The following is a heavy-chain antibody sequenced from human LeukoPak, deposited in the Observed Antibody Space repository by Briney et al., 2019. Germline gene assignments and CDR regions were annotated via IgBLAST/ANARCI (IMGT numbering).Heavy chain of an antibody. Sequence: GGSLRLSCAASGFTFSSYDMHWVRQATGKGLEWVSAIGTAGDTYYPGSVKGRFTISRDNSRNTLYLQMNSLRVEDTATYYCAKVRAPSGWFNSDYWGQGTLVTVSS. D-gene: IGHD6-19*01. J-gene: IGHJ4*02. CDR3: AKVRAPSGWFNSDY. V-gene: IGHV3-13*01. CDR1: GFTFSSYD. CDR2: IGTAGDT.